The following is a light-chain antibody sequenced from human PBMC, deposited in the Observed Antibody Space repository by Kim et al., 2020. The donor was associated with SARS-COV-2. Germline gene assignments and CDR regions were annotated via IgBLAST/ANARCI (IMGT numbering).Light chain of an antibody. CDR2: KND. J-gene: IGLJ3*02. CDR1: SSNIGSNY. Sequence: QRVTISCSGSSSNIGSNYVYWYQQFPGPAPKLLIYKNDQRPSGVPDRFSGSKSGTSASLAISGLRSEDEGDYYCTAWDASLRASWVFGGGTQLTVL. V-gene: IGLV1-47*01. CDR3: TAWDASLRASWV.